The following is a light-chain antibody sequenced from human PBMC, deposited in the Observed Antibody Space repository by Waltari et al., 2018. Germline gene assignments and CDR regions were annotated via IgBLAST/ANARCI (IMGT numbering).Light chain of an antibody. CDR3: QQRKTYPRT. CDR1: QHFSGY. V-gene: IGKV1-9*01. Sequence: LTPSPSSLSASFGDRVPIICRASQHFSGYLAWYQQKQGQAPKVLIYVASTVKTGVPERFSGSGSGTDFTLTISSLQPEDVGTYYCQQRKTYPRTFGQGTKVEI. CDR2: VAS. J-gene: IGKJ2*01.